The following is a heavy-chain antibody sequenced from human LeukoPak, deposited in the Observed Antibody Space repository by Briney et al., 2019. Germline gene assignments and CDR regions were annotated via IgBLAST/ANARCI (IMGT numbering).Heavy chain of an antibody. CDR2: INAGNGNT. V-gene: IGHV1-3*01. J-gene: IGHJ4*02. Sequence: GASVKVSCKASGYTLTSYAMHWVRQAPGQRLEWMGWINAGNGNTKYSQKFQGRVTITRDTSASTAYMELSSLRSEDTAVYYCARDRGYYYDSSGYLKSYYFDYWGQGTLVTVSS. CDR1: GYTLTSYA. CDR3: ARDRGYYYDSSGYLKSYYFDY. D-gene: IGHD3-22*01.